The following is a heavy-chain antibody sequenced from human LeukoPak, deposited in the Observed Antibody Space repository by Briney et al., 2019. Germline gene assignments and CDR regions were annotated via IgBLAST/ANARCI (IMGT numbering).Heavy chain of an antibody. CDR3: AHSSQISGYCTGTSCYYGPPFDY. CDR2: IYWDDHT. D-gene: IGHD2-2*03. CDR1: GFSLRNTGLG. V-gene: IGHV2-5*02. Sequence: SGPTLVKPTQTPTLICTFSGFSLRNTGLGVGWIRQPPGKALECRALIYWDDHTRYSPSLKSRLTIMKDASKNQVVLIMTNMDPVDTATYYCAHSSQISGYCTGTSCYYGPPFDYWGQGTLVTVSS. J-gene: IGHJ4*02.